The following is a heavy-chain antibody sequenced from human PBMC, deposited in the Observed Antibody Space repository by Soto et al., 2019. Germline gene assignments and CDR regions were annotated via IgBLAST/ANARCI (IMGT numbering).Heavy chain of an antibody. V-gene: IGHV4-59*01. CDR2: IYYSGST. CDR3: ARDMWQLVRGAGMDV. CDR1: GGSISSYY. D-gene: IGHD6-13*01. J-gene: IGHJ6*02. Sequence: SETLSLTCTVSGGSISSYYWSWIRQPPGKGLEWIGYIYYSGSTNYNPSLKSRVTISVDTSKNQFSLKLSSVTAADTAVYYCARDMWQLVRGAGMDVWGQGTTVTVSS.